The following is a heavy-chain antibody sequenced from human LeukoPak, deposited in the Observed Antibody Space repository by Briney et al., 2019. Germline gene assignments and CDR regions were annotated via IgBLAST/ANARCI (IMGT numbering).Heavy chain of an antibody. V-gene: IGHV3-48*01. J-gene: IGHJ3*02. D-gene: IGHD2/OR15-2a*01. CDR1: GFTFNNYN. CDR3: ARDRESQIGIPGAFDI. Sequence: GGSLRLSCAASGFTFNNYNMNWARQAPGKGLEWVSYISSSSSTIYYADSVRGRFTISRDNAKNSLYLQMNSLRAEDTAVYYCARDRESQIGIPGAFDIWGQGTMVTVSS. CDR2: ISSSSSTI.